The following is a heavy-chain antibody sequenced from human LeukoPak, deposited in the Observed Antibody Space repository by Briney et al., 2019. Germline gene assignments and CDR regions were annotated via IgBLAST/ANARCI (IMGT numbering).Heavy chain of an antibody. CDR2: INPNSGGT. V-gene: IGHV1-2*06. J-gene: IGHJ4*02. D-gene: IGHD2-2*01. CDR1: GYTFTGYD. Sequence: ASVKVSCKASGYTFTGYDIHWVRQAPGQGLEWMGRINPNSGGTKYARKFQGRVTMTRDTSITTAYMELSRLRSDDTAVYYCARDVGSNNCENWGQGTLVTVSS. CDR3: ARDVGSNNCEN.